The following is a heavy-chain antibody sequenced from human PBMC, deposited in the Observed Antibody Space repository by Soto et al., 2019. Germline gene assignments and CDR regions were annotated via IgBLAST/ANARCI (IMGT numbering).Heavy chain of an antibody. D-gene: IGHD3-22*01. J-gene: IGHJ5*01. CDR3: STRAYDTNGYYRFDP. CDR1: GGSFSGHS. CDR2: INHSGRV. V-gene: IGHV4-34*01. Sequence: SETLSLTCAVYGGSFSGHSWTWIRQSPGKGLEWIGDINHSGRVNYSPSLKSRVTISLDTSKNHFSLNLSAATAADTAMYYCSTRAYDTNGYYRFDPWGQGTLVTVSS.